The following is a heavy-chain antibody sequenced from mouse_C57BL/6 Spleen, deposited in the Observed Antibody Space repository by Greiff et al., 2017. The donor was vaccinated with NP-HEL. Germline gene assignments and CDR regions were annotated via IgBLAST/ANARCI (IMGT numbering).Heavy chain of an antibody. CDR2: ISSGSSTI. D-gene: IGHD1-1*01. Sequence: EVKLVESGGGLVKPGGSLKLSCAASGFTFSDYGMHWVRQAPEKGLEWVAYISSGSSTIYYADTVKGRFTISRDNAKNTLFLQMTSLRSEDTAMYYCARSTTVVGGYFDYWGQGTTLTVSS. J-gene: IGHJ2*01. CDR1: GFTFSDYG. CDR3: ARSTTVVGGYFDY. V-gene: IGHV5-17*01.